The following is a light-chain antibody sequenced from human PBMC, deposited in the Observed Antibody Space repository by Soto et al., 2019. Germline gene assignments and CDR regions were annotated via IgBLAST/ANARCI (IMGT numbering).Light chain of an antibody. J-gene: IGKJ1*01. CDR2: LGS. Sequence: DIVMTQSPLSLTVTPGEPASISCRSSQSLLHSTGYNYLDWYLQKPGQSPPVLIYLGSNRHSGVTDRFSGSGSGTDITLNIIRVEAEDVGVYSCMQPVHTPCTFGQGTQVDIK. V-gene: IGKV2-28*01. CDR1: QSLLHSTGYNY. CDR3: MQPVHTPCT.